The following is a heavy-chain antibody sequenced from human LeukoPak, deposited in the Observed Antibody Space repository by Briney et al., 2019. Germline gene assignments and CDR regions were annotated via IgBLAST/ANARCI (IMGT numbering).Heavy chain of an antibody. D-gene: IGHD2-8*01. CDR1: GYTFTGYY. J-gene: IGHJ5*02. CDR3: ATAALGYRTNGVCYPWFDP. CDR2: INPNSGGT. Sequence: ASVKVSCKASGYTFTGYYMHWVRQAPGQGLEWMGWINPNSGGTNYAQKFQGRVTMTRDTSISTAYMELSRLRSDDTAAYYCATAALGYRTNGVCYPWFDPWGQGTLVTVSS. V-gene: IGHV1-2*02.